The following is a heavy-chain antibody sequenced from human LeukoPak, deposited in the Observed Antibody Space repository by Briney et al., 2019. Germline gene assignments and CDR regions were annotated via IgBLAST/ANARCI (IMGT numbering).Heavy chain of an antibody. V-gene: IGHV4-34*01. J-gene: IGHJ5*02. D-gene: IGHD5-24*01. CDR2: INHSGST. CDR3: ARGRWLQLEAIWFDP. CDR1: GGSFSGYY. Sequence: SETLSLTCAVYGGSFSGYYWSWIRQPPGKGLEWIGEINHSGSTNYNPSLKSRVTISVDTSKNQFSLKLSSVTAADTAVYYCARGRWLQLEAIWFDPWGQGTLVTVSS.